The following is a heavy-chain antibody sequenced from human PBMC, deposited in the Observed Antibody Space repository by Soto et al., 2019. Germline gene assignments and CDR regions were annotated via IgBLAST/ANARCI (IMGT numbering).Heavy chain of an antibody. CDR3: SRDYYGNYGMDV. CDR2: ISYDGSNK. D-gene: IGHD3-10*01. CDR1: GFTFSSSA. Sequence: PGGSLRLSCAASGFTFSSSAMHWVRQAPGKVLEWVAVISYDGSNKYYADSVKGRFTISRDNSKNTLYLQMNSLRAEDTAVYYCSRDYYGNYGMDVWGQGTTVTFSS. J-gene: IGHJ6*02. V-gene: IGHV3-30-3*01.